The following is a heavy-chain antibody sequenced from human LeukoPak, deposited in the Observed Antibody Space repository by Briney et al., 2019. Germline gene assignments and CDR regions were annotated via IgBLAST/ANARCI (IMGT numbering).Heavy chain of an antibody. CDR2: IHSTGAYI. V-gene: IGHV3-74*01. D-gene: IGHD3/OR15-3a*01. CDR1: GFTFSSHW. CDR3: VRSSDWAFFDH. J-gene: IGHJ4*02. Sequence: GGSLRLSCAVSGFTFSSHWMHWVRQAPGKGLIWVSRIHSTGAYIDYVDSVKGRFTISRDNAKNTLYLQMNSLRAEDTAVYFCVRSSDWAFFDHWGQGALVTVSS.